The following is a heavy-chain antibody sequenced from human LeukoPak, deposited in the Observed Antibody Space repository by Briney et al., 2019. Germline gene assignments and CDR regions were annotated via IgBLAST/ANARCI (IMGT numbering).Heavy chain of an antibody. J-gene: IGHJ6*03. CDR1: GYTFTSYG. CDR2: INPNSGGT. D-gene: IGHD3-10*01. Sequence: ASVKVSCKASGYTFTSYGISWVRQAPGQGLEWMGWINPNSGGTNYAQKFQGRVTMTRDTSISTAYMELSRLRSDDTAVYYCARSEPTKDYYAGSFSYYMDVWGKGTTVTISS. CDR3: ARSEPTKDYYAGSFSYYMDV. V-gene: IGHV1-2*02.